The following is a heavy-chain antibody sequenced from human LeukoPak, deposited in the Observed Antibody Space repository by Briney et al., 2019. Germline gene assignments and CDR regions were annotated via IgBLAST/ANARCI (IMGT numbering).Heavy chain of an antibody. D-gene: IGHD2-21*02. Sequence: PGGSLRLSCAASGFTFSSYVMHWVRQAPGKGLEWVTTISFDGTDKYYADAVTGRFTISRDNSKDTLYLQLDSLRTEDTALYSCARDSWYWCGHDCYSVDYWGQGTLVTVSS. CDR1: GFTFSSYV. V-gene: IGHV3-30-3*01. CDR3: ARDSWYWCGHDCYSVDY. CDR2: ISFDGTDK. J-gene: IGHJ4*02.